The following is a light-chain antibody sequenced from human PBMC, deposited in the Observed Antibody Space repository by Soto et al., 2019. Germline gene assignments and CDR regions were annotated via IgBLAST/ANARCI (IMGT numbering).Light chain of an antibody. V-gene: IGKV1-39*01. CDR2: VAS. CDR3: QQSFTNPWT. J-gene: IGKJ1*01. Sequence: DIQMTQSPSSLSASVGDRVTITCRASQSISDYLNWYQQKPGKAPNLLIYVASNLQSGVPSRFSGSGSGTDCTLTISSLQPEDFATYHCQQSFTNPWTFGQGTKVE. CDR1: QSISDY.